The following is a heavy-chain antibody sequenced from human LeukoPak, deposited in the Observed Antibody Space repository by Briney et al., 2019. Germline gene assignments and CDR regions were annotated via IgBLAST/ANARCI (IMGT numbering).Heavy chain of an antibody. CDR3: ARHVTVHYFSFDY. J-gene: IGHJ4*02. D-gene: IGHD3-10*01. Sequence: SETLSLTCTVSGGSISSGSYYWSWIRQPAGKGLEWIGRIYTSGSTNYNPSLKSRVTISVDTSKKQFSLNLTSVTAADTAVYYCARHVTVHYFSFDYWGQGTLVTVSS. V-gene: IGHV4-61*02. CDR2: IYTSGST. CDR1: GGSISSGSYY.